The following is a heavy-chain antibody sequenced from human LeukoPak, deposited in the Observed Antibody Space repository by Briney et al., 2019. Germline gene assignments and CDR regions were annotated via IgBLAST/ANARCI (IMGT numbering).Heavy chain of an antibody. J-gene: IGHJ4*02. V-gene: IGHV3-74*01. Sequence: PGGSLRLSCAASGFTFSSYWMHWFRQAPGKGLVWVSQINTDGTSTTYADSVKGRFTISRHNAKNTLYLRMNSLRAEDTAVYYCARGSADPYWGQGTLVTVSS. CDR2: INTDGTST. D-gene: IGHD1-26*01. CDR3: ARGSADPY. CDR1: GFTFSSYW.